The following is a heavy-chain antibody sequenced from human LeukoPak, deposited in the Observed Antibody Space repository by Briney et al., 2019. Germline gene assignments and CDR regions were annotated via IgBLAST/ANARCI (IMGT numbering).Heavy chain of an antibody. D-gene: IGHD6-13*01. Sequence: PGGSLRLSCAASGFTFNTYAMHWVRQAPGKGLEWVAVISYDGSKYYSADSVKGRFTISRDNSQNTLYLQMNSLRAEDTAVYYCAKDATAVVGTVYMDVWGTGTAVTISS. CDR1: GFTFNTYA. CDR3: AKDATAVVGTVYMDV. V-gene: IGHV3-30*04. J-gene: IGHJ6*03. CDR2: ISYDGSKY.